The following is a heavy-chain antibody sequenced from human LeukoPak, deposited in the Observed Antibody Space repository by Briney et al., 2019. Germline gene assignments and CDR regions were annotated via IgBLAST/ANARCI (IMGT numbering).Heavy chain of an antibody. CDR3: ARERYNWNRYGMDV. CDR2: IYYSGST. V-gene: IGHV4-59*01. CDR1: GGSISSYY. D-gene: IGHD1-20*01. Sequence: SETLSLTCTVSGGSISSYYWSWIRQPPGKGLEWIGYIYYSGSTNYNPSLKSRVTISVETSKNQFSLKLSSVTAADTAVYYCARERYNWNRYGMDVWGQGTTVTVSS. J-gene: IGHJ6*02.